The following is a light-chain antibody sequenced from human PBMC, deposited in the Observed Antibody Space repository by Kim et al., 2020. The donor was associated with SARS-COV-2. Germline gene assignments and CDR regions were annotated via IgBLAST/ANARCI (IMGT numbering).Light chain of an antibody. V-gene: IGKV3-20*01. CDR3: QQFGGTPPMT. CDR2: GAS. CDR1: ESVDSSK. Sequence: EIVLTQSPGTLSSSPGETATFSCRASESVDSSKLAWYQQKPGQAPRLLLFGASSRATGIPDRFSGSGSGTDFTLTISRLEPEDFAVYYCQQFGGTPPMTFGQGTRLEIK. J-gene: IGKJ5*01.